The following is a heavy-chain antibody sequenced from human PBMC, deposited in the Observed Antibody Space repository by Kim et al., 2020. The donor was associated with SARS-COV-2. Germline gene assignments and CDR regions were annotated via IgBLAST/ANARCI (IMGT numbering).Heavy chain of an antibody. J-gene: IGHJ4*02. V-gene: IGHV3-23*01. CDR2: ISGSGGST. Sequence: GGSLRLSCAASGFTFSSYAMSWVRQAPGKGLEWVSAISGSGGSTYYADSVKGRFTISRDNSKNTLYLQMNSLRAEDTAVYYCAKGSPRGAAPHTRGYYFDYWGQGTLVAVSS. CDR1: GFTFSSYA. D-gene: IGHD3-10*01. CDR3: AKGSPRGAAPHTRGYYFDY.